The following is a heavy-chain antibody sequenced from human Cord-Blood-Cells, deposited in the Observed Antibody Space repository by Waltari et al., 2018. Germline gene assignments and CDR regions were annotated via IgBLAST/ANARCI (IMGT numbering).Heavy chain of an antibody. Sequence: QVQLVQSGAEVKKPGSSVKVSCKASGGTFSSYAISWVRQAPGQGLEWMGGIIPICGTANYAQKCQGRVTITADESTSTAYMELSSLRSEDTAVYYCARAWSSSWSKVFDYWGQGTLVTVSS. J-gene: IGHJ4*02. CDR1: GGTFSSYA. D-gene: IGHD6-13*01. V-gene: IGHV1-69*01. CDR2: IIPICGTA. CDR3: ARAWSSSWSKVFDY.